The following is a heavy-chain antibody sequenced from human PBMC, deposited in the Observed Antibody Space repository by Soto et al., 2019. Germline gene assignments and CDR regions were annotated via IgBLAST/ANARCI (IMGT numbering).Heavy chain of an antibody. J-gene: IGHJ5*02. Sequence: ASVKVSCKASGYTFSRYGIMWVRQAPGQGLEWMGWISAYNGNTNSAEKLRGRLTMTTDASTTTAYMELRSLRSDDTAIYYCARDQGFRVVINSNWFDPWGQGTLATVYS. CDR1: GYTFSRYG. CDR2: ISAYNGNT. V-gene: IGHV1-18*01. CDR3: ARDQGFRVVINSNWFDP. D-gene: IGHD2-21*01.